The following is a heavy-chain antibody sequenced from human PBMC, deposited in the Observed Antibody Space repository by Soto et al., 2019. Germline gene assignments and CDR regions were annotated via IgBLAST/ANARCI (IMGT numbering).Heavy chain of an antibody. CDR1: GFTFSSYS. Sequence: GGSLRLSCAASGFTFSSYSMNWVRQAPGKGLEWVSYISGSGSMIYYADSVKGRFTISRDNAKNSLYLQMNSLGAEDTAVYYCARTYNDYVPHHWGQGTLVTVSS. J-gene: IGHJ1*01. D-gene: IGHD3-16*01. CDR2: ISGSGSMI. V-gene: IGHV3-48*01. CDR3: ARTYNDYVPHH.